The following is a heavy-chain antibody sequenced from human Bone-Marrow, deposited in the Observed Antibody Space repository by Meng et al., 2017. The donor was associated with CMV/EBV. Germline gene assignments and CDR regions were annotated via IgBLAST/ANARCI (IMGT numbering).Heavy chain of an antibody. V-gene: IGHV3-30*04. CDR3: ARAMMAAAPPSGY. Sequence: GGSLRLSCAASGFTFSSYAMHWVRQAPGKGLEWVAVISYDGSNKYYADSVKGRFTISRDNSKNTLYLQMNSLRAEDTAVYYCARAMMAAAPPSGYWDHGTLVTVSS. CDR1: GFTFSSYA. D-gene: IGHD6-13*01. CDR2: ISYDGSNK. J-gene: IGHJ4*01.